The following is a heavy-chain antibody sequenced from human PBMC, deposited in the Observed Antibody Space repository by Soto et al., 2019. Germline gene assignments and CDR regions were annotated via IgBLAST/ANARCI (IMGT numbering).Heavy chain of an antibody. V-gene: IGHV1-69*12. Sequence: QVQLVQSGAEVKKPGSSVKVSCKASGGSLSNYGISWVRQAPGQGLEWMGAIIPVFGTPNYAQKFQDRVTITAXDXTXTXXMEVRSLTSEDTAVYYCARGDATKIVVTTYYGMDVWGQGTTVTVSS. CDR1: GGSLSNYG. D-gene: IGHD3-22*01. J-gene: IGHJ6*02. CDR3: ARGDATKIVVTTYYGMDV. CDR2: IIPVFGTP.